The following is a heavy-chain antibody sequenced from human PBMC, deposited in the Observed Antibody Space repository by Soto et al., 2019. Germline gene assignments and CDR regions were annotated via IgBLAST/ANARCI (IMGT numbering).Heavy chain of an antibody. Sequence: ASVTVSCKASGYTFTSYGIIWVRQAPGQGLEWMGWISTYNGNTNYAQKLQGRVTMTTDTSTTTVYMELTSLRSDDTAVYYCARGADILTGYYPAEYFHHWGQGTLVTVSS. V-gene: IGHV1-18*01. CDR3: ARGADILTGYYPAEYFHH. J-gene: IGHJ1*01. CDR1: GYTFTSYG. D-gene: IGHD3-9*01. CDR2: ISTYNGNT.